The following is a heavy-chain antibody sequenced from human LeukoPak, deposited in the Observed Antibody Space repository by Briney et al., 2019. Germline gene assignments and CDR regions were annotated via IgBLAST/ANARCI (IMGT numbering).Heavy chain of an antibody. CDR3: AREGQWLPDWFDP. CDR1: GGSFSGYY. Sequence: SETLSLTCAVYGGSFSGYYWSWIRQPPGKGLEWIGYIHYSGSTNYNPSLKSRVTISLDMSKNQFSLKLNSVTAADTAVYYCAREGQWLPDWFDPWGQGTLVTVSS. J-gene: IGHJ5*02. D-gene: IGHD6-19*01. V-gene: IGHV4-59*01. CDR2: IHYSGST.